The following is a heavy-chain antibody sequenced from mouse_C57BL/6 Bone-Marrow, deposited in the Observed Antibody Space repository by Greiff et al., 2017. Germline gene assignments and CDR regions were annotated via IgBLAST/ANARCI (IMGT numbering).Heavy chain of an antibody. V-gene: IGHV1-55*01. Sequence: VKLQQSGAELVKPGASVKMSCKASGYTFTSYWITWVKQRPGQGLEWIGDIYPGSGSTNYNEKFKSKATLTVDTSSSTAYMQLSSLTSEDSAVYYCARSFYDGYYYYAMDYWGQGTSVTVSS. CDR1: GYTFTSYW. D-gene: IGHD2-3*01. CDR3: ARSFYDGYYYYAMDY. J-gene: IGHJ4*01. CDR2: IYPGSGST.